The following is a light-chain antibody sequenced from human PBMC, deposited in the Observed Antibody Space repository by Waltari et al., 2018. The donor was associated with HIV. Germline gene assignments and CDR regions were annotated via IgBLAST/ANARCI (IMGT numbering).Light chain of an antibody. CDR3: AAGDDRLDGL. CDR1: MSNMRNNR. J-gene: IGLJ2*01. V-gene: IGLV1-44*01. CDR2: DND. Sequence: QSVLTQPPCASGTPGQGVTISCWGRMSNMRNNRVSCYQHLPDTAPILRISDNDQPPSVFPDRLSGIKSATSAPLAIRGLQSEDADDYYSAAGDDRLDGLFGGGTKLTV.